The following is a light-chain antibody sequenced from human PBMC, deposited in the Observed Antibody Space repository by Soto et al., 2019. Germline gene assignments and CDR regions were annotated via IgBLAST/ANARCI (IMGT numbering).Light chain of an antibody. V-gene: IGKV4-1*01. CDR2: WSS. CDR1: QSVLYSSNNKNY. Sequence: DIVMTQSPDSLAVSLGEMATINCKSSQSVLYSSNNKNYLGWYQQKVGQPPKLLIYWSSTRESGVPDRFSGSGSGKHCTLTIRSLQTEDVAVYYSQQNLSKPLTFGGGIKVEIK. CDR3: QQNLSKPLT. J-gene: IGKJ4*01.